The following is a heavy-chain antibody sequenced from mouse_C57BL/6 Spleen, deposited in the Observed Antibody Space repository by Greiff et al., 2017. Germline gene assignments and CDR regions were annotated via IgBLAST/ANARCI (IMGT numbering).Heavy chain of an antibody. J-gene: IGHJ2*01. CDR2: IDPANGNT. CDR3: AKDYYGSSRFDY. V-gene: IGHV14-3*01. D-gene: IGHD1-1*01. Sequence: EVQLQQSVAELVRPGASVKLSCTASGFNFKNTYMHWVKQRPEQGLEWIGRIDPANGNTKYAPKFKGKATITADRSSNTAYLQLSSLTSEDTAIYYCAKDYYGSSRFDYWGKGTTLTVSS. CDR1: GFNFKNTY.